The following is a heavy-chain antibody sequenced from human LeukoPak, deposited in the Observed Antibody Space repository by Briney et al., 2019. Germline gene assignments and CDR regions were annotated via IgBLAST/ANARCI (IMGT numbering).Heavy chain of an antibody. V-gene: IGHV3-23*01. D-gene: IGHD2-21*02. J-gene: IGHJ4*02. CDR1: GFTFSDYG. CDR2: ITSGGGNT. Sequence: GGSLRLSCAASGFTFSDYGLSWFREAPGKGLEWVSAITSGGGNTYYADSVKGRFTISRDNSKNTLYLQMKSLRAEGTALYSCAKDGTGCGGDCYSDYWGQGTLVTVSS. CDR3: AKDGTGCGGDCYSDY.